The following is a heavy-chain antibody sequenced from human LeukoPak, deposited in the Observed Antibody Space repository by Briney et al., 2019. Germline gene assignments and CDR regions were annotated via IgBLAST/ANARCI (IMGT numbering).Heavy chain of an antibody. Sequence: GASVKVSCTASGYTFTGYYIHWLRQAPGQGLEWMGRTNPHTGGTNYAQKFQGRVTMTRDRSISTAYMELNSLRSDDTALYYCARASNDYDSSGHPYFDYWGQGTLLTVSS. CDR2: TNPHTGGT. V-gene: IGHV1-2*06. D-gene: IGHD3-22*01. CDR1: GYTFTGYY. CDR3: ARASNDYDSSGHPYFDY. J-gene: IGHJ4*02.